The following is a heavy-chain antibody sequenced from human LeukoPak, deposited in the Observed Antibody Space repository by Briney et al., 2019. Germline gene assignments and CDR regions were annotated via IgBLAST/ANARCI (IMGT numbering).Heavy chain of an antibody. CDR1: GFTFSSYA. CDR3: ARDRPHYCSSTSCYYYGMDV. J-gene: IGHJ6*02. Sequence: GGSLRLSCAASGFTFSSYAVHWVRQAPGKGLEWVAVISYDGSNKYYADSVKGRFTISRDNSKNTLYLQMNSLRAEDTAVYYCARDRPHYCSSTSCYYYGMDVWGQGTTVTVSS. CDR2: ISYDGSNK. V-gene: IGHV3-30-3*01. D-gene: IGHD2-2*01.